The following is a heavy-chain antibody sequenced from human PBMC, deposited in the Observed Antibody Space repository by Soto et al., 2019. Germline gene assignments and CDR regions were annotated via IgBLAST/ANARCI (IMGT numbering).Heavy chain of an antibody. V-gene: IGHV1-46*01. CDR1: VYTFTSYY. CDR3: ARDHGGYNLYD. J-gene: IGHJ4*02. CDR2: INPSGGST. Sequence: ASVKVSCKASVYTFTSYYMHWVRQAPGQGLEWMGIINPSGGSTSYAQKFQGRVTMTRDTSTSTVYMELSSLRSEDTAVYYCARDHGGYNLYDWGQGTLVTVSS. D-gene: IGHD5-12*01.